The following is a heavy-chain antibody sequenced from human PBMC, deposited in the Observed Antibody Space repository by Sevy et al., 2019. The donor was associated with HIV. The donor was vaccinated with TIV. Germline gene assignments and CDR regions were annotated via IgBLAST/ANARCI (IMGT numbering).Heavy chain of an antibody. J-gene: IGHJ4*02. D-gene: IGHD3-3*01. V-gene: IGHV3-23*01. CDR2: ISGSGGST. Sequence: GESLKISCAASGFTFSSYAMSWVRQAPGKGLEWVSAISGSGGSTYYADSVKGRFTISRDNSKNTLYLQMNSLRAEDTAVYYCAKGEFLEWLCDYWGQGTLVTVPS. CDR3: AKGEFLEWLCDY. CDR1: GFTFSSYA.